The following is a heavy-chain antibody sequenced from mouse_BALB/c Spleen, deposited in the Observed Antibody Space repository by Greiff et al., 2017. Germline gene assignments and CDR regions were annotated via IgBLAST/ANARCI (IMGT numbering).Heavy chain of an antibody. CDR2: ISNCGGST. V-gene: IGHV5-12-2*01. CDR1: GFTFSSYN. CDR3: ARLGLRRPDYFDY. D-gene: IGHD2-4*01. J-gene: IGHJ2*01. Sequence: EVQRLESGGGLVQPGGSLTLSCAVTGFTFSSYNTSWFRQTFEKRLVWFAYISNCGGSTYYPDTVKGRFTISRDNAKNTLYLQMSSLKSEDTAMYYCARLGLRRPDYFDYWGQGTTLTVSS.